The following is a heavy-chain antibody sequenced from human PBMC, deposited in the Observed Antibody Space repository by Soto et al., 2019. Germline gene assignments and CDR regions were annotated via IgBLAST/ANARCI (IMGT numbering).Heavy chain of an antibody. J-gene: IGHJ4*02. Sequence: GSLRLSCSTSGFTFSTYAMNWVRQAPGKGLEWVSALSGSGGTTYYADSVRGRFTISRDNSKNTLFLQMSSLRAEDTALYYCARDPSTGYADYWGQGP. CDR2: LSGSGGTT. V-gene: IGHV3-23*01. D-gene: IGHD3-9*01. CDR1: GFTFSTYA. CDR3: ARDPSTGYADY.